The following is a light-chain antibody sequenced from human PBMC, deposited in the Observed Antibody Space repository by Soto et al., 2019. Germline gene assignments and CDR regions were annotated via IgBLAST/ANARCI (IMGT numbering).Light chain of an antibody. J-gene: IGKJ1*01. CDR3: QQYGSSGT. Sequence: EIMMTQSPATLSVSPGEAAPSPSGASQSVSSNLLAWYQQKPGQAPRLLIYGATNRATGIPDRFSGSGSGTDFTLTISRLEPEDFAVYYCQQYGSSGTFGQGTKVDIK. CDR2: GAT. CDR1: QSVSSNL. V-gene: IGKV3-20*01.